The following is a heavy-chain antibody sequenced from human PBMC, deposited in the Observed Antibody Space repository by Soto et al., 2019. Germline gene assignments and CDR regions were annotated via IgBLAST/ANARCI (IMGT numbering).Heavy chain of an antibody. V-gene: IGHV3-30*18. D-gene: IGHD6-13*01. Sequence: GGSLRLSCAASGFTFSSYGMHWVRQAPGKGLEWVAVISYDGSNKYYADSVKGRFTISRDNSKNTLYLQMNSLRAEDTAVYYCAKDYAAAGLDWFDPWGQGTLVTVSS. CDR1: GFTFSSYG. J-gene: IGHJ5*02. CDR3: AKDYAAAGLDWFDP. CDR2: ISYDGSNK.